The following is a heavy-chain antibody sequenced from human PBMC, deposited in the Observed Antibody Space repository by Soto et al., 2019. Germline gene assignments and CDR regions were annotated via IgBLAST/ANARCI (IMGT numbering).Heavy chain of an antibody. CDR3: ARDTAYYYGSGSHYNDY. CDR1: GFTFSRYS. V-gene: IGHV3-21*01. D-gene: IGHD3-10*01. J-gene: IGHJ4*02. CDR2: ISSSSSYI. Sequence: GGSLRLSCAASGFTFSRYSMKWVRQAPGKGLEWVSSISSSSSYIYYADSVKGRFTISRDNAKNSLYLQMNSLRAEDTAVYYCARDTAYYYGSGSHYNDYWRQGTLVTV.